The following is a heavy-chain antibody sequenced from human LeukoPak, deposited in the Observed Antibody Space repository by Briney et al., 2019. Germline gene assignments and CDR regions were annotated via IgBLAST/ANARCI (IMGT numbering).Heavy chain of an antibody. Sequence: GGSMRLSSAASGFTFGSHSMNWVSQPAGKLLEWDASIRSSSRYIYYADSMKGRLTISRDNAKNSLYLQLNGLRAEDTAEYYFSRVGRYCSSASCENYGMGVWGKMTTVTV. CDR1: GFTFGSHS. CDR2: IRSSSRYI. D-gene: IGHD2-2*01. J-gene: IGHJ6*04. V-gene: IGHV3-21*01. CDR3: SRVGRYCSSASCENYGMGV.